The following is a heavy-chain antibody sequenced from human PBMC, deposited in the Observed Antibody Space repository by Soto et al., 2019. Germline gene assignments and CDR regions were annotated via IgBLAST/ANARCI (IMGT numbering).Heavy chain of an antibody. J-gene: IGHJ3*02. CDR1: GDSVSSNSAA. D-gene: IGHD6-13*01. CDR2: TYYRSKWYN. V-gene: IGHV6-1*01. Sequence: SQTLSLTCAISGDSVSSNSAAWNWIRQSPSRGLEWLGRTYYRSKWYNDYAVSVKSRITINPDTSKNQFSLQLNSVTPEDTAVDYCARDRVVPAAGIAAAGAFDIWGQGTMVTVSS. CDR3: ARDRVVPAAGIAAAGAFDI.